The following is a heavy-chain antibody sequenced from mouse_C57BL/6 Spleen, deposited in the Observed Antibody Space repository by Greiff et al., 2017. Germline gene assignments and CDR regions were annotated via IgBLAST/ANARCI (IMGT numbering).Heavy chain of an antibody. Sequence: QVQLQQSGPELVKPGASVKISCKASGYAFSSSWMNWVKQRPGKGLEWIGRIYPGDGDTNYNGKFKGKATLTADNSSSTAYMQLSSLTSEDSAVYFCARPLLGHAMDYWGQGTSVTVSS. D-gene: IGHD3-1*01. CDR3: ARPLLGHAMDY. V-gene: IGHV1-82*01. CDR1: GYAFSSSW. CDR2: IYPGDGDT. J-gene: IGHJ4*01.